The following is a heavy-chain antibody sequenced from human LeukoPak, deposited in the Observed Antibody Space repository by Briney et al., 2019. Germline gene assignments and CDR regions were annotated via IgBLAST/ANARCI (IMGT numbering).Heavy chain of an antibody. D-gene: IGHD3-10*01. CDR2: IYYSGST. J-gene: IGHJ3*02. Sequence: GSLRLSCAASGFTFSDYYMSWIRQAPGKGLEWIGYIYYSGSTNYNPSLKSRVTISVDTSKNQFSLKLSSVTAADTAVYYCARHNFYYYGSGSYSPDAFDIWGQGTMVTVSS. V-gene: IGHV4-59*08. CDR1: GFTFSDYY. CDR3: ARHNFYYYGSGSYSPDAFDI.